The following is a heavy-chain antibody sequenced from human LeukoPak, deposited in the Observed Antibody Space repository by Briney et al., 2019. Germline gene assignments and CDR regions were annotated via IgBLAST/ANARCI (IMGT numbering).Heavy chain of an antibody. CDR2: TRSKAYGGTT. J-gene: IGHJ3*02. CDR3: TRFQGGYSHNDAFDI. CDR1: GFTFGDYA. D-gene: IGHD5-18*01. Sequence: PGGSLRLSCTASGFTFGDYAMSWFRQAPGKGLEWVGFTRSKAYGGTTEYAASVKGRFTISRDDSKSIAYLQMNSLKTEDTAVYYCTRFQGGYSHNDAFDIWGQGTMVTVSS. V-gene: IGHV3-49*03.